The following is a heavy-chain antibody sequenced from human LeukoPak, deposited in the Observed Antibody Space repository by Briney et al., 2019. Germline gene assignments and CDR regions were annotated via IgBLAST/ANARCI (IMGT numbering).Heavy chain of an antibody. CDR1: GGSFSGYY. CDR3: ARREDFWYFDL. CDR2: INHSGST. Sequence: SETLSLTCAVYGGSFSGYYWSWIRQPPGKGLEWIGEINHSGSTNYNPSLKSRVTISVDTSKNQFSLKLISVTAADTAVYYCARREDFWYFDLWGRGTLVTVSS. J-gene: IGHJ2*01. V-gene: IGHV4-34*01.